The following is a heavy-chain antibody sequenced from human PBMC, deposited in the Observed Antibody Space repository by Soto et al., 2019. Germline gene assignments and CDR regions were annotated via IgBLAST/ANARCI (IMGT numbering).Heavy chain of an antibody. V-gene: IGHV3-9*01. J-gene: IGHJ6*03. CDR2: ISWNSGSI. CDR1: GFTFDDYA. D-gene: IGHD6-13*01. Sequence: SGGSLRLSCAASGFTFDDYAMHWVRQAPGKGLEWVSGISWNSGSIGYADSVKGRFTISRDNAKNSLYLQMNSLRAEDTALYYCAKDKAAAGTGYYYYYYYMDVWGKGTTVTVSS. CDR3: AKDKAAAGTGYYYYYYYMDV.